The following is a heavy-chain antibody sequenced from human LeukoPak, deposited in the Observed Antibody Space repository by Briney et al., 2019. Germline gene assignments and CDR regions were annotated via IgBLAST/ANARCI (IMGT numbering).Heavy chain of an antibody. CDR1: GFDFGNYA. J-gene: IGHJ4*02. Sequence: PGRSLRLSCAASGFDFGNYAMHWVRQAPGEGLQWVSGINWSSKMVAYAASVKGRFTISRDNAKNSLYLQMNSLTSEDTAFYFCAKGSLEMATVDFEFWGQGTLVTVSS. V-gene: IGHV3-9*01. D-gene: IGHD5-24*01. CDR2: INWSSKMV. CDR3: AKGSLEMATVDFEF.